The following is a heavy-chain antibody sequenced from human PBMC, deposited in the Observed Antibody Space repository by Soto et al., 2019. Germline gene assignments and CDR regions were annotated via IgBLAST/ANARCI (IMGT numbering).Heavy chain of an antibody. CDR1: GYTFSHYG. CDR2: ISAYNGNR. CDR3: ARGGQECSSTRCAYIYDGMDV. V-gene: IGHV1-18*01. Sequence: ASVKVSCKASGYTFSHYGIGWVRQAPGRGLEWMGWISAYNGNRHYAEKVQGRLTVTTDTSTSTADMELRSLRSDDTAVYFCARGGQECSSTRCAYIYDGMDVWGQGTTVTVSS. J-gene: IGHJ6*02. D-gene: IGHD2-2*01.